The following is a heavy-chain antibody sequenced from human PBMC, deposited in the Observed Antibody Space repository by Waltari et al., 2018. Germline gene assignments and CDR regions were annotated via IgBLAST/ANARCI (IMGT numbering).Heavy chain of an antibody. J-gene: IGHJ4*02. CDR1: GGSFSGYY. CDR2: INHRGST. CDR3: ARGVGRGWLQLASYFDY. D-gene: IGHD5-12*01. Sequence: QVQLQQWGAGLLKPSETLSLTCAVYGGSFSGYYWSWIRQPPGKGLEWIGEINHRGSTNYNPSLKSRVTISVDTSKNQFSLRLSSVTAADTAVYYCARGVGRGWLQLASYFDYWGQGTLVTVSS. V-gene: IGHV4-34*01.